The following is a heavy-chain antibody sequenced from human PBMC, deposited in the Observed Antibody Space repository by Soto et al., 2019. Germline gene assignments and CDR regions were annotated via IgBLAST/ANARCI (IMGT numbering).Heavy chain of an antibody. CDR2: ISYDGRNK. CDR1: GFTFSSYG. V-gene: IGHV3-30*18. Sequence: QVQLVESGGGVVQPGRSLRLSCAASGFTFSSYGMHWVRQAPGKGLEWVAVISYDGRNKYYADSVKGRFTISRDNSKNRLYLQMNSLRAEDTAVYYCAKDATTGLYGDYVGYWGQGTLVTVSS. D-gene: IGHD4-17*01. CDR3: AKDATTGLYGDYVGY. J-gene: IGHJ4*02.